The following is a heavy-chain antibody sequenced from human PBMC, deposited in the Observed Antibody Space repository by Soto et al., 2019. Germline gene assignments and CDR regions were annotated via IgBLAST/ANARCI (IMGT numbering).Heavy chain of an antibody. J-gene: IGHJ6*02. Sequence: QVQLQESGPGLVKPSETLSLTCTVSGGSVTSGSYYWSWIGQPPGKGLEWIGNIYYSGSTNYNPSLKSRVTISVDTSKNQFSLKLSSVTAADTAVYYCARGIEGWYQGRYYYGMDVWGQGTTVTVSS. D-gene: IGHD6-19*01. CDR3: ARGIEGWYQGRYYYGMDV. CDR2: IYYSGST. CDR1: GGSVTSGSYY. V-gene: IGHV4-61*01.